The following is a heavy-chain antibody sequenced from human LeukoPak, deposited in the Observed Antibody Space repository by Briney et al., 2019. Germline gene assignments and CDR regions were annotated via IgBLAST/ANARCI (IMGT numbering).Heavy chain of an antibody. CDR3: ARDPIAVSGIYYYYPMDV. V-gene: IGHV3-7*01. D-gene: IGHD6-19*01. CDR1: GFTFSSYW. CDR2: IKQDGSEK. Sequence: GGSLRLSCAASGFTFSSYWMSWVRQAPGKGLEWVANIKQDGSEKYYVDSVKGRFTISRDNAKNSLFLQMNSLRAEDTAVYYCARDPIAVSGIYYYYPMDVWGQGTTVTVSS. J-gene: IGHJ6*02.